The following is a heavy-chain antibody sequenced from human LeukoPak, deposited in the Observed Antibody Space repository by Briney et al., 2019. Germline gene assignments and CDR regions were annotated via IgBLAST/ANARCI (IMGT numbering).Heavy chain of an antibody. V-gene: IGHV4-34*01. D-gene: IGHD2-15*01. CDR3: ARGGLYCSGGSCYLDY. CDR1: GGFFSGYY. J-gene: IGHJ4*02. Sequence: SETLSLTCAVYGGFFSGYYWSWIRQPPGKGLEWIGEINHSGSTNYNPSLKSRVTISVDTSKNQFSLKLSSVTAADTAVYYCARGGLYCSGGSCYLDYWGQGTLVTVSS. CDR2: INHSGST.